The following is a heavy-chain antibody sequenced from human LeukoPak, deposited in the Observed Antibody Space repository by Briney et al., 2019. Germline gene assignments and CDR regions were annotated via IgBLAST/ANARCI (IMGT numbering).Heavy chain of an antibody. CDR2: IYYSGST. V-gene: IGHV4-59*01. CDR3: ARWYYYDSTYAFDI. D-gene: IGHD3-22*01. CDR1: GGSISSYY. Sequence: PSETLSLTCTVSGGSISSYYWSWIRQPPGKGLEWIGYIYYSGSTNYNPSLKSRVTISVDTSKNQFSLKLSSVTAADTAVYYCARWYYYDSTYAFDIWGQGTVVTVSS. J-gene: IGHJ3*02.